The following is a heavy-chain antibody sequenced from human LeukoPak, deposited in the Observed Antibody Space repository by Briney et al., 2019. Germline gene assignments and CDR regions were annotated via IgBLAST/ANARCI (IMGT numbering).Heavy chain of an antibody. J-gene: IGHJ1*01. CDR1: GGSISSYY. Sequence: SETLSLTCTVSGGSISSYYWSWIRQPPGKGLEWIGYIYYSGGTNYNPSLKSRVTISVDTSKNQFSLKLSSVTAADTAVYYCARSTQGYYDFWSGYYLGEYFQHWGQGTLVTVSS. V-gene: IGHV4-59*01. CDR2: IYYSGGT. D-gene: IGHD3-3*01. CDR3: ARSTQGYYDFWSGYYLGEYFQH.